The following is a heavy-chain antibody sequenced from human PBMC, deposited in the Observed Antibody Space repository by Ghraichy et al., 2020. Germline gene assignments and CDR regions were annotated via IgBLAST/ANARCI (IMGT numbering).Heavy chain of an antibody. J-gene: IGHJ2*01. Sequence: GGSLRLSCAAAGFTFSIYDMSWVRQAPGKGLQWVSAITASGDKTYAADSVRGRFTISRDNSKNTVYLQMNSLRAEDTAIYYCVKVGPQIQGVGWYFNLWGRGTLVTVSS. CDR3: VKVGPQIQGVGWYFNL. V-gene: IGHV3-23*01. D-gene: IGHD3-10*01. CDR2: ITASGDKT. CDR1: GFTFSIYD.